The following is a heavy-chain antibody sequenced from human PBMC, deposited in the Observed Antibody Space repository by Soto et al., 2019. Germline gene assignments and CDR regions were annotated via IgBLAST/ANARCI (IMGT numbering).Heavy chain of an antibody. CDR3: ASHESHDSFYI. Sequence: GGSLRLSCASSGFIFSSYSMNMVRQAPGKGLEWVSSISSSSSYIYYADSVKGRFTISRDNAKNSLYLQMNSLRAEDTVVYYCASHESHDSFYICCQWTMVTVSS. CDR2: ISSSSSYI. CDR1: GFIFSSYS. J-gene: IGHJ3*02. V-gene: IGHV3-21*01.